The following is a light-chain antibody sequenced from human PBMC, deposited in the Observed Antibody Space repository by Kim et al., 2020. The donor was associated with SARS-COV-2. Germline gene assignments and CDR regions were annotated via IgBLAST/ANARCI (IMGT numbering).Light chain of an antibody. J-gene: IGKJ2*01. CDR1: QSLNSW. V-gene: IGKV1-5*03. Sequence: DIQMTQSPSTLSASVGDRVTITCRASQSLNSWVAWYQQKPGKAPDLLIYSTSTLQSGVPSRFSGSRSGTEFTLTISSLQPHDFATYYCQQYYTYPYTCGQGTKLEI. CDR2: STS. CDR3: QQYYTYPYT.